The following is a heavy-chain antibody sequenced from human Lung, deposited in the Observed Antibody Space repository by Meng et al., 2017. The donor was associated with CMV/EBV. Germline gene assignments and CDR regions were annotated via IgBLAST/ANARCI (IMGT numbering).Heavy chain of an antibody. J-gene: IGHJ4*02. CDR1: GGSISSSNW. CDR2: IYHSGST. V-gene: IGHV4-4*02. CDR3: ASFPPPGKQWLVTDY. D-gene: IGHD6-19*01. Sequence: VRLQESGPRLVKPSGTLSLTCAVSGGSISSSNWWSWVRQPPGKGLEWIGEIYHSGSTNYNPSLKSRVTISVDKSKNQFSLKLSSVTAADTAVYYCASFPPPGKQWLVTDYWGQGTLVTVPS.